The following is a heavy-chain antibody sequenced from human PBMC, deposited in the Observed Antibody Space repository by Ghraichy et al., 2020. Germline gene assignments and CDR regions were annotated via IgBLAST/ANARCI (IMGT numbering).Heavy chain of an antibody. Sequence: GESLNISCAASGFTFSSYSMNWVRQAPGKGLEWVSSISSSSSYIYYADSVKGRFTISRDNAKNSLYLQMNSLRAEDTAVYYCARDRSSWYSFDYWGQGTLVTVSS. CDR1: GFTFSSYS. D-gene: IGHD6-13*01. V-gene: IGHV3-21*01. CDR2: ISSSSSYI. J-gene: IGHJ4*02. CDR3: ARDRSSWYSFDY.